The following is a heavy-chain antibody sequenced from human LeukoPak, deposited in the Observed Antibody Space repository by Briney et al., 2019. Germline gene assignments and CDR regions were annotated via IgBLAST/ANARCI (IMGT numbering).Heavy chain of an antibody. D-gene: IGHD4-17*01. J-gene: IGHJ4*02. CDR1: GDSVLSGGYF. CDR2: ISKTGNT. V-gene: IGHV4-31*02. Sequence: SETLSLTCTVSGDSVLSGGYFWTWIRQHPGKGLEWIGYISKTGNTYYSPSLKSRVTISIDTSKNQFSLRLSSVTAADTAVYYCASDTGDYGDYWGQGTLVTVSS. CDR3: ASDTGDYGDY.